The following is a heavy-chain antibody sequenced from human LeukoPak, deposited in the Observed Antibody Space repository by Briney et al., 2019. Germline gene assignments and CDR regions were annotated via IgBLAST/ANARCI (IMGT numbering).Heavy chain of an antibody. CDR3: ARVRDSSSVGWFDP. CDR2: IIPIFGTA. J-gene: IGHJ5*02. D-gene: IGHD6-6*01. CDR1: GGTFSSYA. V-gene: IGHV1-69*13. Sequence: SVNVSCKASGGTFSSYAISWVRQAPGQGLEWMGGIIPIFGTANYAQKFQGRVTITADESTSTAYMELSSLRSEDTAVYYCARVRDSSSVGWFDPWGQGTLVTVSS.